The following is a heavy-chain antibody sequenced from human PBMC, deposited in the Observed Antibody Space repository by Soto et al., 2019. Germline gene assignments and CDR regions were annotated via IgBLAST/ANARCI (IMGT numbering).Heavy chain of an antibody. V-gene: IGHV3-30-3*01. CDR1: GFNFKAYG. J-gene: IGHJ4*02. CDR2: ISTDGGKQ. D-gene: IGHD3-16*02. CDR3: AVGGGDLSLTPFDY. Sequence: QVRLVESGGGVVQPGRSLGLSCVASGFNFKAYGIHWVRQAPGKGLEWVAVISTDGGKQHLADSVKGRFTISRDNLKNTLYLQMNNVRPEDTAVYFCAVGGGDLSLTPFDYWGQGSLVTVSS.